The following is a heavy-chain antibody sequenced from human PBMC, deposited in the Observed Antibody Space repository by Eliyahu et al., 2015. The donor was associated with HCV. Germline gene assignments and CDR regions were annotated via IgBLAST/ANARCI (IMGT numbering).Heavy chain of an antibody. V-gene: IGHV1-18*04. Sequence: QVHLVQSGDEVKKPGASVKVSCKASGFTFTNYGFSWVRQAPGQGLEGVGWISAYNGNTNYAQKLQGRFTMTTDASTSTAYMELRSLRSDDTALYYCARPQADGLLFYGMDVWGQGTTVTVSS. D-gene: IGHD3-3*01. CDR3: ARPQADGLLFYGMDV. J-gene: IGHJ6*02. CDR1: GFTFTNYG. CDR2: ISAYNGNT.